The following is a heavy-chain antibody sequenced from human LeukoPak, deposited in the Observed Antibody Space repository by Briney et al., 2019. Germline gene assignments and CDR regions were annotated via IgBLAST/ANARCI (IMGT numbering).Heavy chain of an antibody. CDR1: GFTFSSYA. V-gene: IGHV3-23*01. CDR3: AKVVVRGLIIAAEYYFDY. CDR2: ISGSGAST. Sequence: PGGSPRLSCTASGFTFSSYAMSWVRQAPGKGLEWVSAISGSGASTYYADSVKGRFTISRDNSKNTLYLQMNSLRAEDTAVYYCAKVVVRGLIIAAEYYFDYWGQGTLVTVSS. J-gene: IGHJ4*02. D-gene: IGHD3-10*01.